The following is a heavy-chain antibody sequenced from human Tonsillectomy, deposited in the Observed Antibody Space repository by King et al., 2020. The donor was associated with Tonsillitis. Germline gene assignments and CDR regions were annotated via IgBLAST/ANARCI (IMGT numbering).Heavy chain of an antibody. CDR2: RSGGAGST. Sequence: EVQLVESGGALVQPGGSLRLSCAASGFTFSSYAMTWVRQAPGKGLEWVSARSGGAGSTYYADSVKGRFTISRDNSKNTLYLQMNSLRAEETAVYYCAELGFSSGWYGYFDYWGQGTLVTVSS. CDR1: GFTFSSYA. CDR3: AELGFSSGWYGYFDY. J-gene: IGHJ4*02. D-gene: IGHD6-19*01. V-gene: IGHV3-23*04.